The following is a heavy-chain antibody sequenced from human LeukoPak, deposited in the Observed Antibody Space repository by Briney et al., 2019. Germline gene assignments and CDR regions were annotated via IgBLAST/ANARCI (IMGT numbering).Heavy chain of an antibody. CDR1: GYILTVYY. CDR3: STEDKYCTGANCGVF. CDR2: IIPDSGGT. D-gene: IGHD2-8*02. Sequence: ASEKVSCKASGYILTVYYVHWVRQAPGQGLEWMGFIIPDSGGTTYQHKFQGRVTMTSDTSISTFYMELSSLRPDDTAVYYCSTEDKYCTGANCGVFWGQGTLITVSS. J-gene: IGHJ4*02. V-gene: IGHV1-2*02.